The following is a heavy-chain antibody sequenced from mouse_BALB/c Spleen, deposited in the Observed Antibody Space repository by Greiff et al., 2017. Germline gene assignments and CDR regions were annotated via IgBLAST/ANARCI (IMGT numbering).Heavy chain of an antibody. D-gene: IGHD2-1*01. CDR3: AEGLYGPYGNSFAY. Sequence: VQLQQSGPELVRPGVSVKISCKGSGYTFTDYAMHWVKQSHAKSLEWIGVISTYYGDASYNQKFKGKATMTVDKSSSTAYMELARLTSEDSAIYYCAEGLYGPYGNSFAYWGQGTLVTVSA. V-gene: IGHV1-67*01. CDR2: ISTYYGDA. CDR1: GYTFTDYA. J-gene: IGHJ3*01.